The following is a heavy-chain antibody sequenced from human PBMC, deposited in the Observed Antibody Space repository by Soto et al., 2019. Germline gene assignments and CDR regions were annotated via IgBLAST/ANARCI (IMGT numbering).Heavy chain of an antibody. CDR1: GFTVSSNY. J-gene: IGHJ4*02. V-gene: IGHV3-53*01. CDR3: AKDPEDIVVVVAAGFDY. Sequence: PGGSLRLSCAASGFTVSSNYMSWVRQAPGKGLEWVSVIYSGGSTYYADSVKGRFTISRDNSKNTLYLQMNSLRAEDTAVYYCAKDPEDIVVVVAAGFDYWGQGTLVTVSS. CDR2: IYSGGST. D-gene: IGHD2-15*01.